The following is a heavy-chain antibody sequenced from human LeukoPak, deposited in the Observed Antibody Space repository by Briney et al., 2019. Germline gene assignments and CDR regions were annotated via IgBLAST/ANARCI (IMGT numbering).Heavy chain of an antibody. D-gene: IGHD2-15*01. CDR1: GYAFTSYD. J-gene: IGHJ6*02. V-gene: IGHV1-8*01. CDR2: MNPNSGNT. CDR3: ARGWDQLGYCSGDSCHSMDV. Sequence: GASVKVSCEASGYAFTSYDINWVRQATGQGSEWMGWMNPNSGNTGYAQKFQGRVTMTRNPSISTAYMEVSGLRSEDTAVYYCARGWDQLGYCSGDSCHSMDVWGQGTTVTVSS.